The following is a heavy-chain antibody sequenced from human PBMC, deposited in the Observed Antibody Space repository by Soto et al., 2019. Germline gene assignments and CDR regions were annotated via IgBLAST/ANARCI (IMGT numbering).Heavy chain of an antibody. V-gene: IGHV3-74*01. D-gene: IGHD3-3*01. CDR3: AKDIYGFWSGYRYMDV. Sequence: PGGSLRLSCAASGFTFSNYWIHWVRQAPGKGLVWVSRTNVDGSTTNYADSVKGRFTISRDNAKNTLYLQMNSLRAEDTALYYCAKDIYGFWSGYRYMDVWGKGTTVTVSS. J-gene: IGHJ6*03. CDR1: GFTFSNYW. CDR2: TNVDGSTT.